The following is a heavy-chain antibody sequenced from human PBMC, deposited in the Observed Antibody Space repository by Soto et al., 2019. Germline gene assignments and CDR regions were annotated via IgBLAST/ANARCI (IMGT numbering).Heavy chain of an antibody. CDR3: ARDREVAAAGTVETNYYYGMDV. V-gene: IGHV1-69*08. J-gene: IGHJ6*02. D-gene: IGHD6-13*01. CDR1: GGNFRSQSIS. Sequence: QVQLVQSGAEVKKPGSSVKVSCKASGGNFRSQSISISWVRQAPGQGLEWMGRAIPVLGVANYAQKFQGRVTITADKFTGTVYMELSSLRSEDTAVYYCARDREVAAAGTVETNYYYGMDVWGQGTTVTVSS. CDR2: AIPVLGVA.